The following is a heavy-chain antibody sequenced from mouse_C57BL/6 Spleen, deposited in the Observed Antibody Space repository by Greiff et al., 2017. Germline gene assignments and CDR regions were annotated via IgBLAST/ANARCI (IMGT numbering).Heavy chain of an antibody. J-gene: IGHJ4*01. CDR1: GYTFTSYW. CDR2: IYPSDSET. V-gene: IGHV1-61*01. Sequence: QVQLQQPGAELVRPGSSVKLSCKASGYTFTSYWMDWVKQRPGQGLEWIGNIYPSDSETHYNQKFKDKATLTVDKSSSTANMQLSSLTSEDSAVYCCARSKRVGYAMDYWGQGTSVTVSS. CDR3: ARSKRVGYAMDY.